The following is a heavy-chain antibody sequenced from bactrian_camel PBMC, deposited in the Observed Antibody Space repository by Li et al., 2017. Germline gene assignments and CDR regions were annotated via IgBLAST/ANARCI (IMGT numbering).Heavy chain of an antibody. CDR3: AKFWPTYSWSFDY. Sequence: DVQPVESGGGLVQPGGSLRLSCATSGFPFNIWDMSWVRQAPGKGLEWISVIHRGGTITYYADSVRGRFTISRDDAKNALYLQLNSLKSEDTAMYYCAKFWPTYSWSFDYWGQGTQVTVS. J-gene: IGHJ4*01. D-gene: IGHD6*01. V-gene: IGHV3S40*01. CDR2: IHRGGTIT. CDR1: GFPFNIWD.